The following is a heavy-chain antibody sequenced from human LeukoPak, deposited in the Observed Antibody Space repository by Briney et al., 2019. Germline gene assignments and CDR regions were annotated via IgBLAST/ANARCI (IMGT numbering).Heavy chain of an antibody. CDR3: ARDSAIAAAGGYFDY. D-gene: IGHD6-13*01. Sequence: PGGSLRLSCAASGFTFSSYAMHWVRQAPGKGLEWVAVISYDGSNKYCADSVKGRFTISRDNSKNTLYLQMNSLRAEDTAVYYCARDSAIAAAGGYFDYWGQGTLVTVSS. J-gene: IGHJ4*02. CDR1: GFTFSSYA. CDR2: ISYDGSNK. V-gene: IGHV3-30-3*01.